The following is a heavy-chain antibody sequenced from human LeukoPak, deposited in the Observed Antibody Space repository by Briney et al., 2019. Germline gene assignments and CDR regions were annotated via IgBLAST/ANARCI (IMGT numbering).Heavy chain of an antibody. Sequence: GGSLRLSCAASGFTFSSYSMNWVHQAPGKGLEWVSAISGSGGSTYYADSVKGRFTISRDNSKNTLYLQMNSLRAEDTAVYYCAKDAPVNIVVVPAANSWGQGTLVTVSS. CDR2: ISGSGGST. V-gene: IGHV3-23*01. CDR3: AKDAPVNIVVVPAANS. D-gene: IGHD2-2*01. J-gene: IGHJ4*02. CDR1: GFTFSSYS.